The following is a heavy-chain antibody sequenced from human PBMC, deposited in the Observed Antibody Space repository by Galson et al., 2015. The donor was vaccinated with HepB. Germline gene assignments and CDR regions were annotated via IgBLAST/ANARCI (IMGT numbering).Heavy chain of an antibody. CDR2: ISAYNGNT. CDR3: ARGRGRIAAAGTEDEYFQH. CDR1: GYTFTSYG. D-gene: IGHD6-13*01. J-gene: IGHJ1*01. V-gene: IGHV1-18*01. Sequence: SVKVSCKASGYTFTSYGISWVRQAPGQGLEWMVWISAYNGNTNYAQKLQGRVTMTTDTSTSTAYMELRSLRSDDTAVYYCARGRGRIAAAGTEDEYFQHWGQGTLVTVSS.